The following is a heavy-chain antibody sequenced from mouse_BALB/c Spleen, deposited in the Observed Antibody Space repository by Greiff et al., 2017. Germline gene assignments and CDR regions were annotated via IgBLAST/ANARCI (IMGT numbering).Heavy chain of an antibody. CDR2: IYPGDGDT. D-gene: IGHD2-4*01. J-gene: IGHJ2*01. CDR1: GYAFSSSW. CDR3: ARMDYEGY. Sequence: VQLQQSGPELVKPGASVKISCKASGYAFSSSWMNWVKQRPGQGLEWIGRIYPGDGDTNYNGKFKGKATLTADKSSSTAYMQLSSLTSVDSAVYFCARMDYEGYWGQGTTLTVSS. V-gene: IGHV1-82*01.